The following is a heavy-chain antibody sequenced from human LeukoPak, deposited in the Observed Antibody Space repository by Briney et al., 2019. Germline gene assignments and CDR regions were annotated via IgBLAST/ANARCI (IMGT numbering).Heavy chain of an antibody. Sequence: GESLKISCKGSGYIFTSYWITWVRQMPGKGLEWMGMIDPTDSYTNYSPSFQGHVTISTDKSISTAYLQWSSLKASDTAIYYCARRGRSSSNFDFWGQGTLVTISS. CDR3: ARRGRSSSNFDF. CDR2: IDPTDSYT. CDR1: GYIFTSYW. V-gene: IGHV5-10-1*01. D-gene: IGHD6-6*01. J-gene: IGHJ4*02.